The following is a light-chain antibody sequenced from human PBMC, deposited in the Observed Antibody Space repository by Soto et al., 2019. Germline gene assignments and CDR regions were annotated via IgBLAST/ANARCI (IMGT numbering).Light chain of an antibody. J-gene: IGKJ4*01. V-gene: IGKV3-15*01. CDR2: GAS. CDR1: QGVSRK. CDR3: QQYHTWPIT. Sequence: EIVITQSPATLSVSPGEGATFSCRASQGVSRKLAWYQHKPGQAPRLLISGASTRATGIPARFSGSGSGTEFTLTISSLQYEDCAIYYCQQYHTWPITFGGGTKVDIK.